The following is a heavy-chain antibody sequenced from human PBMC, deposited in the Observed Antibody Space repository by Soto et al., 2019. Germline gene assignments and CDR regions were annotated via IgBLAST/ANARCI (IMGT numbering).Heavy chain of an antibody. D-gene: IGHD2-2*01. CDR3: AKGVGVVVPAAQGGKGGRPYYFDY. Sequence: GGSLRLSCAASGFTFSSYGMHWVRQAPGKGLEWVAVISYDGSNKYYADSVKGRFTISRDNSKNTLYLQMNSLRAEDTAVYYCAKGVGVVVPAAQGGKGGRPYYFDYWRQRTLVTVSS. J-gene: IGHJ4*02. CDR1: GFTFSSYG. CDR2: ISYDGSNK. V-gene: IGHV3-30*18.